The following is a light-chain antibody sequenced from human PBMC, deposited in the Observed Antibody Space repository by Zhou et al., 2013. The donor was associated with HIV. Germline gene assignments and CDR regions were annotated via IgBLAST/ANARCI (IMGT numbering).Light chain of an antibody. V-gene: IGKV1-5*03. J-gene: IGKJ2*02. CDR3: QQYNLYSST. CDR2: KAS. Sequence: DIQLTQSPSTLSASVGDRVTFTCRASQSLGSWLAWYQQKPGKAPNLLIYKASTLQSGVPSRFSGSGSGTEFTLTISSLQPDDFAIYYCQQYNLYSSTFGQGTKLEIK. CDR1: QSLGSW.